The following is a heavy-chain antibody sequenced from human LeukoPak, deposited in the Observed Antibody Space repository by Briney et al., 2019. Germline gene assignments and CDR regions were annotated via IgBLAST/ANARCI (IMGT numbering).Heavy chain of an antibody. D-gene: IGHD3-10*01. Sequence: PGGSLRLSCAASGFTFSSSAMSWVRQAPGKGLEWVSNISGSGSGGSTYYADSVKGRFTISRDNSKNTLYLQMNSLRAEDTAVYYCAKEVGPYGSGSYYGDYWGQGTLVTVSS. CDR2: ISGSGSGGST. CDR1: GFTFSSSA. J-gene: IGHJ4*02. CDR3: AKEVGPYGSGSYYGDY. V-gene: IGHV3-23*01.